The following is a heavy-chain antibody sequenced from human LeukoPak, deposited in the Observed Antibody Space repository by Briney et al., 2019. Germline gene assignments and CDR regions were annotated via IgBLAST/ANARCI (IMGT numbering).Heavy chain of an antibody. CDR2: ISSSGSTI. J-gene: IGHJ6*03. CDR3: ARETVVITYYYYYYMDV. D-gene: IGHD3-22*01. V-gene: IGHV3-11*01. CDR1: GFTFGDYY. Sequence: GGSLRLSCAASGFTFGDYYMSWIRQAPGKGLEWVSYISSSGSTIYYADSVKGRFTISRDNAKNSLYLQMNSLRAEDTAVYYCARETVVITYYYYYYMDVWGKGTTVTVSS.